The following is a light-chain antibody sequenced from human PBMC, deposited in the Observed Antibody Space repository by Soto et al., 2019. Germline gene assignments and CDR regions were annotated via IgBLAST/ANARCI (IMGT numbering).Light chain of an antibody. CDR2: GAS. CDR1: QSVSGRH. V-gene: IGKV3-20*01. CDR3: QQRAGSST. Sequence: EIVLTQSPGTLSLSPGERAPLSCRATQSVSGRHLAWYQQKPGQAPRLLIYGASSRATGIPDRFSGSGSGTDFTLTLSSLEPEDFAVYYCQQRAGSSTFGQGTRLEIK. J-gene: IGKJ5*01.